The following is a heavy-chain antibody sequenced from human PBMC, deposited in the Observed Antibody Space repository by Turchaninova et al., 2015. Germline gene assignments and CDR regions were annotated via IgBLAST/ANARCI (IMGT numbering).Heavy chain of an antibody. Sequence: GESGGDLVQPGRSLRLSCKASGFTFDDYAMTWVRQAPGKGLESVAYIRNKATGGKIEYDASVQDRFTISRDDSKTSAYLQMNRLKTEDTALYYCSRWRDIQVLSPWGQGTRVIVSS. D-gene: IGHD3-16*02. V-gene: IGHV3-49*04. CDR3: SRWRDIQVLSP. CDR2: IRNKATGGKI. J-gene: IGHJ5*02. CDR1: GFTFDDYA.